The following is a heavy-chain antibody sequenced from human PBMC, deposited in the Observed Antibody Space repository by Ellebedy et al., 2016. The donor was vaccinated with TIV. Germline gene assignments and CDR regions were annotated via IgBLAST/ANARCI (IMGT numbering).Heavy chain of an antibody. J-gene: IGHJ3*02. V-gene: IGHV3-7*03. Sequence: GESLKISCAASGFTFSSYWMSWVRQVRQAPGKGLEWVANIKHDGSEKAYLDSVKGRFTIPRDNAKNSQYRQMNSLRAEDTAVYYCASGHRGISLGIWGQGTMVTVSS. CDR3: ASGHRGISLGI. CDR2: IKHDGSEK. D-gene: IGHD3-16*01. CDR1: GFTFSSYW.